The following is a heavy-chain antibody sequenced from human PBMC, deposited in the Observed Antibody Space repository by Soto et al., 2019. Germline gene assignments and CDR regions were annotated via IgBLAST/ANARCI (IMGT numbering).Heavy chain of an antibody. D-gene: IGHD3-16*01. J-gene: IGHJ6*02. CDR1: GFTFNNYD. CDR2: IYHDGSNK. CDR3: ARGGNSYVYGEYYYYGMDV. V-gene: IGHV3-30*04. Sequence: GSLRLSCAASGFTFNNYDMNWVRQAPGKGLEWVAVIYHDGSNKCYADSVRGRFTISRDSSKNTLYLQMDSLTVEDTAVYYCARGGNSYVYGEYYYYGMDVWGQGTKVTVSS.